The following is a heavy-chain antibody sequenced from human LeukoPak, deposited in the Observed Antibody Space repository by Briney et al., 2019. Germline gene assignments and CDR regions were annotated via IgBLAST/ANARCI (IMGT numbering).Heavy chain of an antibody. CDR1: GGSISSSSYY. D-gene: IGHD3-16*01. J-gene: IGHJ3*02. CDR2: IYYSGST. V-gene: IGHV4-39*07. Sequence: SETLSLACTVSGGSISSSSYYWGWIRQPPGKGLERTGSIYYSGSTYYNPSLKSRVTISVDTSKNQFSLKLSSVTAADTAVYYCAREGVVWYAFDIWGQGTMVTVSS. CDR3: AREGVVWYAFDI.